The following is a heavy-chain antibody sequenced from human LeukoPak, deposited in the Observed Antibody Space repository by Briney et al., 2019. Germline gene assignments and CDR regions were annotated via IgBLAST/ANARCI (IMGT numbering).Heavy chain of an antibody. CDR1: GFTFSNYG. CDR2: ISGSGGST. CDR3: AKDMVRGVIDFDY. V-gene: IGHV3-23*01. Sequence: GGSLRLSCAASGFTFSNYGMSWVRQAPGKGLEWVSAISGSGGSTYYADSVKGRFTISRDNSKNTLYLQMNSLRAEDTAVYYCAKDMVRGVIDFDYWGQGTLVTVSS. D-gene: IGHD3-10*01. J-gene: IGHJ4*02.